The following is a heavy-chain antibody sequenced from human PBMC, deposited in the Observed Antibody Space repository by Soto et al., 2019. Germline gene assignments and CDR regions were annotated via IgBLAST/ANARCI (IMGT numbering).Heavy chain of an antibody. D-gene: IGHD4-17*01. J-gene: IGHJ6*02. CDR3: VKGGFVDGDYMHHVMAV. V-gene: IGHV4-4*07. Sequence: QVHLQESGPGLVKPSGTLSLICTVSGNSMFNYYWSWIRQPAGKGLEWIGRVYTDGTAIYNPSLKRRSTMSVDMSQNDFSLNVNSVTAADTALYYCVKGGFVDGDYMHHVMAVWGQGATVIVS. CDR1: GNSMFNYY. CDR2: VYTDGTA.